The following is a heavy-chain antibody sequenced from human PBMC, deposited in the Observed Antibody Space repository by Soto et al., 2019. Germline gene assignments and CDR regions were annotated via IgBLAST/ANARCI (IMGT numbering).Heavy chain of an antibody. Sequence: SDTLSLTCTVSGGSVSSGSYYWSWIRQPPGKGLEWIGYIYYSGSTNYNPSLKSRVTISVDTSKNQFSLKLSSVTAADTAVYYCARVGTGTTGIDYYYYYGMDVWGQGTTVNVSS. D-gene: IGHD1-7*01. CDR3: ARVGTGTTGIDYYYYYGMDV. CDR1: GGSVSSGSYY. V-gene: IGHV4-61*01. CDR2: IYYSGST. J-gene: IGHJ6*02.